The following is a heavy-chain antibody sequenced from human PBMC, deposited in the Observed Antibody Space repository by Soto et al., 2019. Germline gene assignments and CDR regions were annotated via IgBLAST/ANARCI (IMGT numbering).Heavy chain of an antibody. D-gene: IGHD3-10*01. CDR2: MNPNSGDT. V-gene: IGHV1-8*01. CDR3: ARGLKMLRVFGLKTYYYYYMDV. Sequence: QVHLVQSGAEVKKPGASVKVSCKASGYTFTSYDINWVRQVAGQGLEWMGWMNPNSGDTAYAQEFQGRVTLSRNTPISIAYMELSSLRPADTAVYYCARGLKMLRVFGLKTYYYYYMDVWGKGTTVTLSS. J-gene: IGHJ6*03. CDR1: GYTFTSYD.